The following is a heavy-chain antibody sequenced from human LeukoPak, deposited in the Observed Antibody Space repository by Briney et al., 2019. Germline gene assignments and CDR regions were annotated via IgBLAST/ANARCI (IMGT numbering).Heavy chain of an antibody. V-gene: IGHV4-39*01. J-gene: IGHJ4*02. CDR1: GGSISSSSYY. D-gene: IGHD3-9*01. Sequence: KPSETLSLTCTVSGGSISSSSYYWGWIRQPPGKGLEWIGSIYYSGSTYYNPSLKSRVTISVDTSKNQFSLKLSSVTAADTAVYYCARHAALFTYYDILTGYFTYWGQGTLVTVSS. CDR3: ARHAALFTYYDILTGYFTY. CDR2: IYYSGST.